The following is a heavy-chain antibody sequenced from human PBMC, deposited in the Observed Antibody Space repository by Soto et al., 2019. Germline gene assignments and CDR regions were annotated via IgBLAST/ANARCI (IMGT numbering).Heavy chain of an antibody. Sequence: GGSLRLSCAASGFTFSGSAMHWVRQASGKGLEWVGRIRSKANSYATAYAASVKGRFTISRDDSKNTAYLQMNSLKTEDTAVYYCTRQPRYSSSWYPNDYWGQGTLVTVSS. CDR2: IRSKANSYAT. J-gene: IGHJ4*02. CDR1: GFTFSGSA. D-gene: IGHD6-13*01. CDR3: TRQPRYSSSWYPNDY. V-gene: IGHV3-73*01.